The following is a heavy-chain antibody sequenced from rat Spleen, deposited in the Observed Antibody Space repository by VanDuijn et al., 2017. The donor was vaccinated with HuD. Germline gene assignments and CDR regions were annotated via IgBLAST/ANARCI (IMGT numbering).Heavy chain of an antibody. CDR3: ARHFPLGYTDWYFDF. CDR1: GFTFSNYG. D-gene: IGHD1-2*01. V-gene: IGHV5S14*01. CDR2: ISTGGGNT. Sequence: EVQLVESGGGLVQPGRSLKLSCAASGFTFSNYGMAWVRQTPTKGLEWFASISTGGGNTYYRDSVKGQFTISSDNSKNTQYLQMDSLRSEDTATYYCARHFPLGYTDWYFDFWGPVTMVTVSS. J-gene: IGHJ1*01.